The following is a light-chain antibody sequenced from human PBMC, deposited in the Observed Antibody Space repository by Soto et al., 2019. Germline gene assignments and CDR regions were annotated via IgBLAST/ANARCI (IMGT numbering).Light chain of an antibody. CDR1: QSISSY. CDR2: AAS. CDR3: QQSFTSPLT. V-gene: IGKV1-39*01. J-gene: IGKJ3*01. Sequence: DIQMTQSPSSLSASVGDRVTITCRASQSISSYLNWYQQKPGKAPKLLIYAASNLQSGVPSRFSGSGSGIDFTLTISSPRPEDFATYYCQQSFTSPLTFGPGTKVDV.